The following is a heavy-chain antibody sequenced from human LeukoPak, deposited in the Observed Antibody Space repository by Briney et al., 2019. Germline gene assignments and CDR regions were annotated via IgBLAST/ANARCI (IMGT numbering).Heavy chain of an antibody. D-gene: IGHD1-26*01. CDR1: GGSISSYY. CDR2: IYYSGST. V-gene: IGHV4-59*01. J-gene: IGHJ3*02. CDR3: AVVGATIRDAFDI. Sequence: SETLSLTRTVSGGSISSYYWSWIRQPPGKGLEWIGYIYYSGSTNYNLSLKSRVTISVDTSKNQFSLKLSSVTAADSAGYYCAVVGATIRDAFDIWGQGTMVTVSS.